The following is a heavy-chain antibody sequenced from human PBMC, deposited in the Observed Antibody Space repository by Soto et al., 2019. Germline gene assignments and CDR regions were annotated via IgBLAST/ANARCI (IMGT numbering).Heavy chain of an antibody. CDR2: IIPTFATP. D-gene: IGHD1-26*01. CDR3: ARDLVMRGQSYYYGMDV. Sequence: QVLLVQSGAEVKKPGSSVKVSCKTSGGTFSSFAIRWVRLSPGQGLEWMGVIIPTFATPTYALKFQGRISITADEATRTADRELSSLGSEDTAVYYCARDLVMRGQSYYYGMDVLGQGTTVTVSS. V-gene: IGHV1-69*12. CDR1: GGTFSSFA. J-gene: IGHJ6*02.